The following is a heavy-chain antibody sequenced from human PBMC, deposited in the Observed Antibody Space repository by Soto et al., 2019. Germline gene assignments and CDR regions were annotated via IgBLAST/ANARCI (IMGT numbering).Heavy chain of an antibody. CDR1: RGASLIYG. J-gene: IGHJ4*02. V-gene: IGHV1-69*01. CDR3: ASVTYSYDGTGGYVFPF. Sequence: QVQLVQSGAEMKKPGFSVKVSCEASRGASLIYGVSWVRQAPGQGLEWMGGIIPGLATPKYAPKFRGRTTISAHDSPNTAFLELARRPSADTALYSWASVTYSYDGTGGYVFPFWCQGTLVTLSS. CDR2: IIPGLATP. D-gene: IGHD6-25*01.